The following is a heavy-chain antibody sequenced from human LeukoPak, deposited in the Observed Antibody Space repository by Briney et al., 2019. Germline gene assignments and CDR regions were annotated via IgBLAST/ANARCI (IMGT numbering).Heavy chain of an antibody. V-gene: IGHV4-39*01. D-gene: IGHD4-23*01. CDR3: ATRSVDYGGNSGYFDY. Sequence: GSLRLSCAASGFTFTNFVMTWIRQPPGKGPEWIGSLYYSGSTYYNPSLKSRVTISVDTSKNQFSLKLNSVTAVDTAVYFCATRSVDYGGNSGYFDYWGQGTLVTVSS. CDR1: GFTFTNFVMT. J-gene: IGHJ4*02. CDR2: LYYSGST.